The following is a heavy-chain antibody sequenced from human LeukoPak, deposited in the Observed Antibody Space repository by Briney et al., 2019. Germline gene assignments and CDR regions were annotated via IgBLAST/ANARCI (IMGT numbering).Heavy chain of an antibody. CDR1: GGTISSSSYY. D-gene: IGHD1-26*01. CDR3: AKDLVNSGSYYYFDY. J-gene: IGHJ4*02. Sequence: SETLSLTCTVSGGTISSSSYYWGWIRQPPGKGLEWIGSIYYSGSTYYNPSLKSRVTISVDTSKNQFSLKLSSVTAADTAVYYCAKDLVNSGSYYYFDYWGQGTLVTVSS. V-gene: IGHV4-39*02. CDR2: IYYSGST.